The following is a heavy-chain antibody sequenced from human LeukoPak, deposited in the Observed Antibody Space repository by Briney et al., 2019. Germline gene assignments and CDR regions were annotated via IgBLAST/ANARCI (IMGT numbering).Heavy chain of an antibody. V-gene: IGHV4-39*01. CDR1: GGSISSSFYY. CDR3: ARHLYYSYVDY. CDR2: IYHSGST. D-gene: IGHD3-10*01. J-gene: IGHJ4*02. Sequence: SETLSLTCTVSGGSISSSFYYWGWIRQPPGKGLEWIGSIYHSGSTYYNPSLKSRVTISVDTSKNQFSLKLSSVTAVDTAVYFCARHLYYSYVDYWGQGTLVTVSS.